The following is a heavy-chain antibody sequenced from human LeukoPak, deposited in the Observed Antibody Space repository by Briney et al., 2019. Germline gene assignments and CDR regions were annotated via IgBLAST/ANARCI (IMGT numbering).Heavy chain of an antibody. V-gene: IGHV1-3*01. D-gene: IGHD3-22*01. J-gene: IGHJ5*02. CDR3: APEGYDSSGYYSGFDP. CDR2: INAGNGNT. CDR1: GYTFTSYA. Sequence: ASVKVSCKASGYTFTSYAMHWVRQAPGQRLEWMGWINAGNGNTKYSQKFQGRVTITRDTSASTAYMELSSLRSEDTAVYYCAPEGYDSSGYYSGFDPWGQGTLVTVSS.